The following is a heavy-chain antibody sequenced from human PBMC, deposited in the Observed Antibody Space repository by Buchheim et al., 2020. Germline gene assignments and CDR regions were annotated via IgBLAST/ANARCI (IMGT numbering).Heavy chain of an antibody. J-gene: IGHJ4*02. Sequence: QVQLVESGGGVVQPGTSLRLSCAASGFSFRSHAMHWVRQAPGKGLEWVALISYDASYKDYPDSVKGRFNISRDNSKNTLYLQMNSLRVEDTAVYYCLAEIGAREFDHWGQGTL. V-gene: IGHV3-30*03. D-gene: IGHD2/OR15-2a*01. CDR1: GFSFRSHA. CDR2: ISYDASYK. CDR3: LAEIGAREFDH.